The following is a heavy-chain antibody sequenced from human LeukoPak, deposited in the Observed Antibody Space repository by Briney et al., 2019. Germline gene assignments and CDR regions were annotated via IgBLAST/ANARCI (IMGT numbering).Heavy chain of an antibody. Sequence: GGSLRLSCAASGFTVSSNSRGWVRQAPGKGLEWVSYISSSGSTIYYADSVKGRFTISRDNAKNSLYLQTNSLRAEDTAVYYCARQAIALHLSLYSFDSWGQGTLVTVSS. CDR3: ARQAIALHLSLYSFDS. J-gene: IGHJ4*02. CDR2: ISSSGSTI. V-gene: IGHV3-48*04. D-gene: IGHD3-3*02. CDR1: GFTVSSNS.